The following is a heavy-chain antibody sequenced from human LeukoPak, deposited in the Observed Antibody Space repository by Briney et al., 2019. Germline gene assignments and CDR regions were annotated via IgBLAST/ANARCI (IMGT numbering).Heavy chain of an antibody. J-gene: IGHJ5*02. Sequence: SETLSLTCTVSGGSISSGGYYWSWIRQHPGKGLEWIGYTYYSGSTYYNPSLKSRVTISVDTSKNQFSLKLSSVTAADTAVYYCARYSTSNWFDPWGQGTLVTVSS. CDR1: GGSISSGGYY. CDR3: ARYSTSNWFDP. CDR2: TYYSGST. V-gene: IGHV4-31*03. D-gene: IGHD4-11*01.